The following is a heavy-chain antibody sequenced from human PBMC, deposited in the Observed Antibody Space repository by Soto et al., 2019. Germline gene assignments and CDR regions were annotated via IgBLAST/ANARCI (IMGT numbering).Heavy chain of an antibody. CDR1: GFNFNTYT. J-gene: IGHJ4*02. V-gene: IGHV3-21*04. D-gene: IGHD3-10*01. Sequence: PGGSLRLSCAASGFNFNTYTMNWVLQAPGKRLKWVSSIRSGSSYIYNAASVKDRFTIYRDNAQNSPDLQMNSLRAEDTALFYCAKGRFGENYYFGYWGQGTLVSVS. CDR2: IRSGSSYI. CDR3: AKGRFGENYYFGY.